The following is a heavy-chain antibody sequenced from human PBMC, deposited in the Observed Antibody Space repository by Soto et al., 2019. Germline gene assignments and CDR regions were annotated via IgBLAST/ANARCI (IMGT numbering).Heavy chain of an antibody. D-gene: IGHD4-17*01. V-gene: IGHV3-23*01. CDR1: GFPFSRYA. CDR3: AKGERALITYGPFDP. Sequence: EVQLLESGGDLVQPGGSLRLSCAASGFPFSRYALSWVRQAPGQGLEWVSTFSGLGDTYSADSVKGRFTVSRDDSQNTLFLNMNSLRAADTAIYYCAKGERALITYGPFDPWGQGTLVTVSS. CDR2: FSGLGDT. J-gene: IGHJ5*02.